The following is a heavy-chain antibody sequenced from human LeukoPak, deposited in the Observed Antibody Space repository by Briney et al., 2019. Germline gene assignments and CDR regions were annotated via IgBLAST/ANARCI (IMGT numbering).Heavy chain of an antibody. D-gene: IGHD6-13*01. CDR1: GGSIRSSYYY. CDR2: IYDSGST. CDR3: ARQKGLSSWYEWDYYYYGMDV. V-gene: IGHV4-39*01. J-gene: IGHJ6*02. Sequence: PSETLSLTCTVSGGSIRSSYYYWGWIRQPPGKGLEWIGSIYDSGSTYYNPSLKSRVTISVDTSKNQFSLKLNSVTAADTAVYYCARQKGLSSWYEWDYYYYGMDVWGQGTTVTVSS.